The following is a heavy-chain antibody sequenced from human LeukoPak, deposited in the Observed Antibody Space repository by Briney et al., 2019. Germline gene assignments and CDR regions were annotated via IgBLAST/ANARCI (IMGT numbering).Heavy chain of an antibody. CDR2: ISSTGTYT. V-gene: IGHV3-11*06. CDR1: GFTFSDFY. J-gene: IGHJ4*02. Sequence: PGGSLRLSCAASGFTFSDFYMSWIRQAPGKGLEWVSFISSTGTYTTYADSVKGRFTISRDNAKNSHYLQMNSLRAEDTAVYYCARDVPKGYYDSSGNIDYWGQGTLVTVSS. CDR3: ARDVPKGYYDSSGNIDY. D-gene: IGHD3-22*01.